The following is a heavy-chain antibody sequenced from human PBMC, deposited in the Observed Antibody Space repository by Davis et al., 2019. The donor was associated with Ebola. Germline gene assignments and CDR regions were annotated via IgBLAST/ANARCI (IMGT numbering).Heavy chain of an antibody. Sequence: SETLSLTCTVSGGSISPYFWNWIRQPPGKGLEWIGYIYYSGSTSYSPSLKSRVTISVDTSKNHFSLKLLSVTAADTAVYYCARRQGSKFDSWGQGTLVTVSS. V-gene: IGHV4-59*01. CDR2: IYYSGST. CDR1: GGSISPYF. CDR3: ARRQGSKFDS. J-gene: IGHJ4*02.